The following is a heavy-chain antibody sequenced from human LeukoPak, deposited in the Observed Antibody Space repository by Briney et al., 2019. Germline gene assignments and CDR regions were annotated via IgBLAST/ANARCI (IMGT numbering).Heavy chain of an antibody. D-gene: IGHD6-19*01. CDR1: GSTFSSYS. J-gene: IGHJ6*02. Sequence: GGSLRLSCAASGSTFSSYSMNWVRQAPGKGLEWVSSISSSSSYIYYADSVKGRFTISRDNAKNSLYLQMNSLRAEDTAVYYCAKGVIAVAGPMDVWGQGTTVTVSS. V-gene: IGHV3-21*01. CDR2: ISSSSSYI. CDR3: AKGVIAVAGPMDV.